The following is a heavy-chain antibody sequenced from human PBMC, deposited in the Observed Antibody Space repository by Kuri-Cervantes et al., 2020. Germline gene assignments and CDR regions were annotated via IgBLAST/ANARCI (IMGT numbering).Heavy chain of an antibody. CDR1: GFDFTSYT. CDR3: ARPGHEWLFTYFDY. D-gene: IGHD3-3*01. V-gene: IGHV3-48*04. Sequence: GESMKISCATSGFDFTSYTMHWVRQSRGKGLEWVALITWDGGTTKYADSVKGRFTISRDNAKNSLYLQMNSLRAEDTAVYYCARPGHEWLFTYFDYWGQGTLVTVSS. CDR2: ITWDGGTT. J-gene: IGHJ4*02.